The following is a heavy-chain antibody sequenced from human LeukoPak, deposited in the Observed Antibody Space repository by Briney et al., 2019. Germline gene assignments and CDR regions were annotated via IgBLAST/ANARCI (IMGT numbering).Heavy chain of an antibody. CDR3: VRWFGELLYNNWFDP. Sequence: VASVKVSCKASGYTFTSYYMHGVRQAPGQGLEWMGIISPSGASTTYAQNFQGRVTMTRDMSTSTVYMELSSLKSDDTAVYYCVRWFGELLYNNWFDPWGQGTLVTVSS. D-gene: IGHD3-10*01. J-gene: IGHJ5*02. CDR2: ISPSGAST. CDR1: GYTFTSYY. V-gene: IGHV1-46*01.